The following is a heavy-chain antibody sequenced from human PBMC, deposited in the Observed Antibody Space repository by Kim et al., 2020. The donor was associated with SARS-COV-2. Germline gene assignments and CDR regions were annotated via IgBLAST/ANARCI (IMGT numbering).Heavy chain of an antibody. Sequence: GESLRLSCAASGFTFSSYEMNWVRQAPGKGLEWVSYISSSGSTIYYADSVKGRFTISRDNAKNSLYLQMNSLRAEDTALYYCAREDTSGWSRVDYWGQGTLVTVSS. CDR1: GFTFSSYE. D-gene: IGHD6-19*01. CDR2: ISSSGSTI. CDR3: AREDTSGWSRVDY. J-gene: IGHJ4*02. V-gene: IGHV3-48*03.